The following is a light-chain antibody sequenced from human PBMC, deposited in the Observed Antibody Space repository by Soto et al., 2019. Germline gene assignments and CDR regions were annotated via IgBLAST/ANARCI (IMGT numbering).Light chain of an antibody. V-gene: IGLV2-14*01. J-gene: IGLJ2*01. CDR3: SSYTSSSTVV. CDR2: DVS. Sequence: QSVLTQPAPVSGSPGQSITISCTGTSSDVGGYNYVSWYQQHPGKAPKLMIYDVSNRPSGVSNRFSGSKSGNTASLTISGLQAEDEADYYCSSYTSSSTVVFGGGTKVTGL. CDR1: SSDVGGYNY.